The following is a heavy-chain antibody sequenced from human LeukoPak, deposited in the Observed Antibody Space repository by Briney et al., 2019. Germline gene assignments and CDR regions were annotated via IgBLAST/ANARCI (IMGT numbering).Heavy chain of an antibody. CDR1: GFTASSNY. CDR2: ISSDDRT. J-gene: IGHJ3*02. V-gene: IGHV3-53*04. Sequence: PGGSLRLSCAASGFTASSNYMSWVRQAPGKGLEWVSVISSDDRTYYADSVKGRFTISRHTSKKTLFLQMNSLRAEDTAVYYCAREVMAKRRAFDIWGQGTVVTVSS. CDR3: AREVMAKRRAFDI. D-gene: IGHD5-24*01.